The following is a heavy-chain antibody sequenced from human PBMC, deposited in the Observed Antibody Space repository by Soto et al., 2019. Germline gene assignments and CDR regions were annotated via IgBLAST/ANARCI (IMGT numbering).Heavy chain of an antibody. CDR1: CDSVSSYY. CDR2: VYYDGST. CDR3: ARGRRSPTVYYGLDV. V-gene: IGHV4-59*02. J-gene: IGHJ6*02. D-gene: IGHD1-26*01. Sequence: QVQLQESGPGLVKPSETLSLTCSVSCDSVSSYYWSWIRQPPGKGLEWIGYVYYDGSTNYNPSLETRVTISIDTSKNQVSLQLTSVTAADTAVYHCARGRRSPTVYYGLDVWGQGTTVAVSS.